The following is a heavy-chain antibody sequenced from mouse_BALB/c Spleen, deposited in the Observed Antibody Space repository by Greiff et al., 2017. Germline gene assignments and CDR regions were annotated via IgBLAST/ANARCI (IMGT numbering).Heavy chain of an antibody. CDR1: GYTFTSYW. CDR2: INPSSGYT. CDR3: ARSALYDGYAMDY. D-gene: IGHD2-3*01. J-gene: IGHJ4*01. V-gene: IGHV1S26*01. Sequence: VQLQQPGAELVKPGASVKLSCKASGYTFTSYWMHWVKQRPGQGLEWIGYINPSSGYTNYNQKFKDKATLTADKSSSTAYMQLSSLTSEDSAVYYCARSALYDGYAMDYWGQGTSVNVSS.